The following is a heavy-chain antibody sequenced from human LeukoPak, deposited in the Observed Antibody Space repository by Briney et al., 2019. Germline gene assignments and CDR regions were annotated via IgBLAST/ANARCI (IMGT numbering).Heavy chain of an antibody. D-gene: IGHD3-16*02. CDR3: ARGTGSYYDYVWGSYRSYYFDY. Sequence: PSETLSLTCAVYGGSFSGYYWSWIRQPPGKGLEWIGEINHSGSTNYNPSLKSRVTISVDTSKNQFSLKLSSVTAADTAVYYCARGTGSYYDYVWGSYRSYYFDYWGQGTLVTVSS. CDR2: INHSGST. V-gene: IGHV4-34*01. CDR1: GGSFSGYY. J-gene: IGHJ4*02.